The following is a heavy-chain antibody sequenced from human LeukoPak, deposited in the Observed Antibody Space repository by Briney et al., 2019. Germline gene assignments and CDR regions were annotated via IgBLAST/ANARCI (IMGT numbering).Heavy chain of an antibody. V-gene: IGHV3-21*01. D-gene: IGHD1-26*01. CDR1: GFTFSTYN. Sequence: GGSLRLSCAASGFTFSTYNMNWVRQAPGKGLEWVSSISSSSNYIYYADSVKGRFTISRDNAKNSLYLQRNSLRVEDTDVYYCARDVGASAPDAFDIWGQGTMVTVSS. CDR3: ARDVGASAPDAFDI. CDR2: ISSSSNYI. J-gene: IGHJ3*02.